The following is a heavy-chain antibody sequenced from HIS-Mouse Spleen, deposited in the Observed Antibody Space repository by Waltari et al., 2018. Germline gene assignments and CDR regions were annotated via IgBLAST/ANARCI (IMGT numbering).Heavy chain of an antibody. Sequence: QVQLQQWGAGLLKPSETLSLTCAVYGGSFSGYYWSWIRQPPGKGLEWIGEINHSGRTNDNPSLKSRVTRSVDTSKNQFSLKLSSVTAADTAVYYCARMGPASGSYGDYWGQGTLVTVSS. J-gene: IGHJ4*02. CDR2: INHSGRT. V-gene: IGHV4-34*01. D-gene: IGHD1-26*01. CDR1: GGSFSGYY. CDR3: ARMGPASGSYGDY.